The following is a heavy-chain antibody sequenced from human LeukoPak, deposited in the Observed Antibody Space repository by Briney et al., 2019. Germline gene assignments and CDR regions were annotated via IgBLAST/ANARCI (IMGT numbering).Heavy chain of an antibody. CDR1: GYTFTRYG. J-gene: IGHJ3*02. CDR2: INTYNGNT. Sequence: ASVKVSCKASGYTFTRYGISWVRQAPGQGLEWMGWINTYNGNTDYAQKFQGRVTITADESTSTAYMELSSLRSEDTAVYYCAREVVGASDAFDIWGQGTMVTVSS. CDR3: AREVVGASDAFDI. V-gene: IGHV1-18*01. D-gene: IGHD1-26*01.